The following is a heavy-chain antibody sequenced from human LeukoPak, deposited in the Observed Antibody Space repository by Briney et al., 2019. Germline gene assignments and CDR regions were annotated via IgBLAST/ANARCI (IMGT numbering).Heavy chain of an antibody. D-gene: IGHD2-15*01. CDR2: IHHTGST. CDR1: GYSISSGYY. Sequence: PSETLSLTCTVSGYSISSGYYWGWIRQPPGKGLEWIGSIHHTGSTYYNPSLKSRVTISVDTSKNQFSLKLSSVTAADTAVYYCARGSRTFGVVVVVATAGDAFDIWGQGTMVTVSS. CDR3: ARGSRTFGVVVVVATAGDAFDI. V-gene: IGHV4-38-2*02. J-gene: IGHJ3*02.